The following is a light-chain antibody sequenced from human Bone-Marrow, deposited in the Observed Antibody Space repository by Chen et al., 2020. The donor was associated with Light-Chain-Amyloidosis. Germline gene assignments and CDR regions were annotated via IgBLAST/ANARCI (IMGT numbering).Light chain of an antibody. CDR1: NIGSTS. Sequence: SYVLTQPSSVSVAPGQTATIACGGNNIGSTSVHWYQQTPGQAPLLVVYEDSDRPSGIPERLSGSNSGNTATLTISRVEAGDEADYYCQVWDRSGDRPVFGGGTKLTVL. J-gene: IGLJ3*02. CDR2: EDS. CDR3: QVWDRSGDRPV. V-gene: IGLV3-21*02.